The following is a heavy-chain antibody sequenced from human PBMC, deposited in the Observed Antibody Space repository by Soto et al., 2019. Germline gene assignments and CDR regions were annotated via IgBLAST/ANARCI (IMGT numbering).Heavy chain of an antibody. V-gene: IGHV3-23*01. J-gene: IGHJ5*02. CDR2: ISGSGDST. CDR1: GFTFSSYA. Sequence: EVKLLESGGDLVQPGGSLRVSCAGYGFTFSSYALSWVRQAPGKGLEWVSGISGSGDSTYYADSVKGRFTISRDNSNNTLYLQMSSLRAEDTAVYYCAKDPYYHFWSNWFDPWGQGTLVTVSS. D-gene: IGHD3-3*01. CDR3: AKDPYYHFWSNWFDP.